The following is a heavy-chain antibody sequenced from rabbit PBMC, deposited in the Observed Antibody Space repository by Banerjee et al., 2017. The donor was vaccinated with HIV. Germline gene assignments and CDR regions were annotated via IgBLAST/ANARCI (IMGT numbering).Heavy chain of an antibody. CDR3: ARDLAGVIGWNFGL. CDR1: GFDFSTYG. V-gene: IGHV1S47*01. J-gene: IGHJ4*01. D-gene: IGHD4-1*01. Sequence: QEQLVESGGGLVQPGGSLKLSCKASGFDFSTYGVNWVRQAPGKGLEWIGYITYGGSASAAGWVNARSPFSRHNAQNTLYLQLNSLTAADTATYFCARDLAGVIGWNFGLWGPGTLVTDS. CDR2: ITYGGSA.